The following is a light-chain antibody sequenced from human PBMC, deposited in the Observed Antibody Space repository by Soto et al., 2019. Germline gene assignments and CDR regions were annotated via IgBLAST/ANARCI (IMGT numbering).Light chain of an antibody. J-gene: IGKJ2*02. V-gene: IGKV1-5*03. CDR1: QTIRSW. CDR3: QQYNSYPCT. Sequence: DIQMTQSPSTLSAFVGDRVTITCRASQTIRSWLAWYQQKPGKAPKLLIYQASTLESWAPSRFSGSGSGTEFTLTISSLQPDDFATYYCQQYNSYPCTFGQGTKLEIK. CDR2: QAS.